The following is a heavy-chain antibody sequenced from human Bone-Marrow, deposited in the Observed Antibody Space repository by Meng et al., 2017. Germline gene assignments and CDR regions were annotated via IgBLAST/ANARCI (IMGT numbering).Heavy chain of an antibody. CDR2: INSDGSST. D-gene: IGHD3-3*01. J-gene: IGHJ6*02. CDR3: AKDHARYDFWSGYYWHYYYYGMDV. CDR1: GFTFSSYW. V-gene: IGHV3-74*01. Sequence: GESLKISCAASGFTFSSYWMHWVRQAPGKGLVWVSRINSDGSSTSYADSVKGRFTISRDNAKNTLYLQMNSLRAEDTAVYYCAKDHARYDFWSGYYWHYYYYGMDVWGQGTTVTVSS.